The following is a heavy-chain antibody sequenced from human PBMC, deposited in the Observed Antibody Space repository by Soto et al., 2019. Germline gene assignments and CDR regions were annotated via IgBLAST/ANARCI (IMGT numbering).Heavy chain of an antibody. CDR1: GFTFSSYA. D-gene: IGHD3-22*01. J-gene: IGHJ3*02. Sequence: QVQLVESGGGVVQPGRSLRLSCAASGFTFSSYAMHWVRQAPGKGLEWVAVISYDGSNKYYADSVKGRFTISRDNSKNTLYLQMNSLRAEDTAVYYCARVGYDSSGYYRGAFDIWGQGTMVTVSS. CDR2: ISYDGSNK. CDR3: ARVGYDSSGYYRGAFDI. V-gene: IGHV3-30-3*01.